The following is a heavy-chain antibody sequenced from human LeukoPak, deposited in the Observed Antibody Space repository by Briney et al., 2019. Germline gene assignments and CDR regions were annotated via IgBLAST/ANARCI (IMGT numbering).Heavy chain of an antibody. CDR1: VGSISSYY. D-gene: IGHD5-12*01. Sequence: SETLSLTCTVSVGSISSYYWSWIRQPPGKGLEWIGYIYYSGSTNYNPSLKSRVTISVDTSKNQFSLKLSSVTAADTAVYYCARAGSGYDYVPDYWGQGTLVTVSS. J-gene: IGHJ4*02. CDR3: ARAGSGYDYVPDY. CDR2: IYYSGST. V-gene: IGHV4-59*08.